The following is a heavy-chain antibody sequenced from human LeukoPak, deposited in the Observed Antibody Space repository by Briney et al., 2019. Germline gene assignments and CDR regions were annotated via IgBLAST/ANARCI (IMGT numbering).Heavy chain of an antibody. D-gene: IGHD2-2*01. Sequence: ASVKVSCKASGYTFTSYYMHWLRQAPGQGLEWMGIINPSGGSTSYAQKFQGRVTMTRDTSTSTVYMELSSLRSEDTAVYYCARDPMLPPKYCSSTSCYRPNNWFDPWGQGTLVTVSS. V-gene: IGHV1-46*03. CDR1: GYTFTSYY. CDR3: ARDPMLPPKYCSSTSCYRPNNWFDP. J-gene: IGHJ5*02. CDR2: INPSGGST.